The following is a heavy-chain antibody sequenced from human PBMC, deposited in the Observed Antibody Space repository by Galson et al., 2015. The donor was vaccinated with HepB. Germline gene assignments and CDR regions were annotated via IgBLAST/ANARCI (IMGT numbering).Heavy chain of an antibody. CDR2: ISGSGGST. D-gene: IGHD1-14*01. Sequence: SLRLSCAASRFTFSSYAMSWVRQAPGKGLEWVSAISGSGGSTYYADSVKGRFTISRDNSKNTLYLQMNSLRAEDTAVYYCAKDRRPLSGHAGRVFDYWGQGTLVTVSS. J-gene: IGHJ4*02. V-gene: IGHV3-23*01. CDR3: AKDRRPLSGHAGRVFDY. CDR1: RFTFSSYA.